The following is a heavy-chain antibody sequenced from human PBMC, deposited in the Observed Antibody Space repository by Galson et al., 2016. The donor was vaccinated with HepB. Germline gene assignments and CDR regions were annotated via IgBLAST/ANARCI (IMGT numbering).Heavy chain of an antibody. CDR3: ATQYCSGGSCYSAAPGHWFFDL. Sequence: SLRLSCAASGFTFGSYTMNWVRQAPGKGLEWVSYISSSSSSIYYADSVKGRFTISRDNAKNSLYLQMNSLRDEDTAVYYCATQYCSGGSCYSAAPGHWFFDLWGRGTLVTVSS. D-gene: IGHD2-15*01. CDR1: GFTFGSYT. V-gene: IGHV3-48*02. J-gene: IGHJ2*01. CDR2: ISSSSSSI.